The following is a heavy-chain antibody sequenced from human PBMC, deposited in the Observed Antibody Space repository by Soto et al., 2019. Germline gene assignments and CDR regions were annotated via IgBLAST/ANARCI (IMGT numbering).Heavy chain of an antibody. CDR2: IYYRGNT. CDR1: GDSINSDKYY. D-gene: IGHD3-9*01. V-gene: IGHV4-39*01. CDR3: ARLEGLATISYYFDF. Sequence: QLQLQESGPGLVKPSETLSLTCSVSGDSINSDKYYWGWIRQPPGKGLEWIGSIYYRGNTYYNPALQPRVTISLAKSKSQFSLKLNPVTAADSAIYCCARLEGLATISYYFDFWGQGALVTVSS. J-gene: IGHJ4*02.